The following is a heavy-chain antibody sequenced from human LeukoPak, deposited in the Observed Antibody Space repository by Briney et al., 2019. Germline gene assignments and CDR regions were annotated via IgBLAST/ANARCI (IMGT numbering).Heavy chain of an antibody. Sequence: GGSLRLSCAASGFTFGSYWMSWVRQAPGKGLEWVANIEQDGSKKYYVDSVKGRFSISRDNAKNSLFLQVNSLRVEDTAVYYCAKDFDYWGQGTLVTVSS. CDR2: IEQDGSKK. CDR1: GFTFGSYW. J-gene: IGHJ4*02. V-gene: IGHV3-7*04. CDR3: AKDFDY.